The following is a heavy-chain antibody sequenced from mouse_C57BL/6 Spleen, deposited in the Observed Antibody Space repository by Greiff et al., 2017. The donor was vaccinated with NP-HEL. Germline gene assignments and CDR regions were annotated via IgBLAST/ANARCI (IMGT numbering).Heavy chain of an antibody. CDR1: GYAFSSYW. J-gene: IGHJ1*03. CDR3: ARYGSIWYFDV. CDR2: IYPGDGDT. D-gene: IGHD1-1*01. V-gene: IGHV1-80*01. Sequence: VQLQQSGAELVKPGASVKISCKASGYAFSSYWMNWVKRRPGKGLEWIGQIYPGDGDTNYNGKFKGKATLTADKSSSTAYMQLSSLTSEDPAVYFCARYGSIWYFDVWVTGTTVTVSS.